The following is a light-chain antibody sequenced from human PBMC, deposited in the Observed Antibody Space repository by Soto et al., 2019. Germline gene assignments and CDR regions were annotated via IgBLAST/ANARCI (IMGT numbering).Light chain of an antibody. CDR2: GAS. CDR1: QSVSSN. CDR3: QQYNDWPPLT. V-gene: IGKV3-15*01. J-gene: IGKJ4*01. Sequence: EIVMTQSPCTLSVSAGERATLSCGASQSVSSNLAWYQQKPAQAPRLLIYGASTRATGIPARFSGSGCATEFTPTISGLQSQDFAVYYCQQYNDWPPLTFGGGTKVDIK.